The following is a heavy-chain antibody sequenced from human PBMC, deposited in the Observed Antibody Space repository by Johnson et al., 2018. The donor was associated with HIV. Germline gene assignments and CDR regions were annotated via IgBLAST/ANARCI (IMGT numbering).Heavy chain of an antibody. CDR2: ISSSVSTI. CDR1: EFTFDDFG. Sequence: VLLVESGGGVVRRGGSLRLSRAASEFTFDDFGITWLRPAPGKGLVWVSYISSSVSTIYYAASLTGRLTISRDNAKNSLYLQMNSLRAEDTAVYYCARAGGDLAPDAFDIWGQGTMVTVSS. J-gene: IGHJ3*02. CDR3: ARAGGDLAPDAFDI. V-gene: IGHV3-48*03. D-gene: IGHD3-10*01.